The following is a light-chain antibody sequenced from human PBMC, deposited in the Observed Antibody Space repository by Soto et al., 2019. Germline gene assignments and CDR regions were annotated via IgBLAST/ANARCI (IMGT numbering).Light chain of an antibody. J-gene: IGKJ2*01. V-gene: IGKV3-11*01. Sequence: EIVLTQSPATLSLSPGERATLSCRASRSINNYLAWYQQRPGQAPRLLFYDASNRATGIPARFNGSGSGTDFTLTSTALEPDDFAVYYWQQRSNWPPGITFGQGTKLEIK. CDR2: DAS. CDR3: QQRSNWPPGIT. CDR1: RSINNY.